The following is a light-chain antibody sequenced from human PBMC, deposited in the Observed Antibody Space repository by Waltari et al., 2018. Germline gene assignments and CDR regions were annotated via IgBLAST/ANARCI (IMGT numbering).Light chain of an antibody. CDR2: GVP. J-gene: IGLJ2*01. CDR3: CSYAGSMV. Sequence: QSALTQPASVSGSPGQSITTSCPGSSTDIGTYNVVSWYQHHPGKAPKLIIYGVPHRPSGVSNRCSGSKSGNTASLTISGLQTEDEADYYCCSYAGSMVFGGGTKLTVL. V-gene: IGLV2-23*02. CDR1: STDIGTYNV.